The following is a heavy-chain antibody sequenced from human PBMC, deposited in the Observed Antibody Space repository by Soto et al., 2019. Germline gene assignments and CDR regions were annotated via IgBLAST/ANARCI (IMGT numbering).Heavy chain of an antibody. Sequence: PSETLSLTCTVSVGSMSGHYWTWLRQPPGKGLEWIGYISYSGSTYYNPSLKSRVTISADTSRNQFSLKLSSVIAADTAVYYCARADPDASVGYWGQGTLVTVSS. CDR3: ARADPDASVGY. CDR1: VGSMSGHY. V-gene: IGHV4-59*11. D-gene: IGHD3-16*01. CDR2: ISYSGST. J-gene: IGHJ4*02.